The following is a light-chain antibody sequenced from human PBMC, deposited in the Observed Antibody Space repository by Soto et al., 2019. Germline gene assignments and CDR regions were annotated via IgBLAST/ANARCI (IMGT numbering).Light chain of an antibody. CDR2: ANN. CDR1: SSNIGSNY. Sequence: QLVLTQPPSASGTPGQRVIIYCSGRSSNIGSNYVYWFQHLPGTAPKLLIYANNQRPSGVPDRFSGSKSGTSASLAISGLRSEDEADYCCAAWDDSLGGSWVFGGRTQLTVL. CDR3: AAWDDSLGGSWV. V-gene: IGLV1-47*02. J-gene: IGLJ3*02.